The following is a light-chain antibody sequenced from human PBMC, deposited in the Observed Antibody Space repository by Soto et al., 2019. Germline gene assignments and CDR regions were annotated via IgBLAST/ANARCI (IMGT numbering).Light chain of an antibody. CDR1: QHISSW. J-gene: IGKJ2*01. V-gene: IGKV1-12*01. CDR3: QQANSFPYT. Sequence: DIQMTQSPSSVSASVGDRVTITCRASQHISSWLAWYQQKPGKAPKLLIYTSSSLHSDVPSRFSGSRSGTDFPLTISSLQPEDFATYFCQQANSFPYTFGQGTKVEMK. CDR2: TSS.